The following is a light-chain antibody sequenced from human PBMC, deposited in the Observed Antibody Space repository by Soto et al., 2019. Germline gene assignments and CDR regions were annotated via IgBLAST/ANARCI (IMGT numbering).Light chain of an antibody. CDR2: TAS. CDR3: QQYASSPLT. CDR1: QSVGRNY. J-gene: IGKJ4*01. Sequence: EIVLTQSPGTLSVSPGEKATLSCRASQSVGRNYLAWYQQKPGQAPRLLIYTASSRATGIPDRFSGSGSGTDFTLTISRLEPEDFAVYYCQQYASSPLTFGGWTKVETK. V-gene: IGKV3-20*01.